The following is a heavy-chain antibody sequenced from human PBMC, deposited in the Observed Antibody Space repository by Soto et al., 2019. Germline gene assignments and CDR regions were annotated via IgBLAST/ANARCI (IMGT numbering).Heavy chain of an antibody. D-gene: IGHD4-4*01. J-gene: IGHJ4*02. CDR2: IIPISGTS. V-gene: IGHV1-69*01. CDR1: GGTLNNYL. Sequence: QVQLVQSGADVKKPGSSVKVSCKASGGTLNNYLITWVRQAPGQGLEWMGEIIPISGTSNFAQKFQGRVTITAVESTSTAYIELSSRRSEDTAVYYCARGGGDTITFDYWGPGTLVTVSS. CDR3: ARGGGDTITFDY.